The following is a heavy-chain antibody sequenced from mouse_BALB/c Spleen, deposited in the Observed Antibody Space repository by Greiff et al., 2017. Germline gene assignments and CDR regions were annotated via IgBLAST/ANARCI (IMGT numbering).Heavy chain of an antibody. Sequence: VQLQQSGAELARPGASVKLSCKASGYTFTSYWMQWVKQRPGQGLEWIGAIYPGDGDTRYTQKFKGKATLTADKSSSTAYMQLSSLASEDSAVYYCATLITTVVGDYWGQGTTLTVSS. CDR2: IYPGDGDT. D-gene: IGHD1-1*01. J-gene: IGHJ2*01. CDR1: GYTFTSYW. V-gene: IGHV1-87*01. CDR3: ATLITTVVGDY.